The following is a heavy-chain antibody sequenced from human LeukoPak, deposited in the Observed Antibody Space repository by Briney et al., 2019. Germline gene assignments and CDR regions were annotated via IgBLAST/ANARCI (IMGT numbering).Heavy chain of an antibody. CDR2: ISSSSSTI. V-gene: IGHV3-48*01. CDR1: GFTFSSYS. D-gene: IGHD4-11*01. Sequence: GGSLRLSCAAAGFTFSSYSINWVRQAPGKGLEWVSYISSSSSTIYYADSVKGRFTISRDNAKNSLYLQMNSLRAEDTAVYYCARDALDYSNSDNWFDPWGQGTLVTVSS. CDR3: ARDALDYSNSDNWFDP. J-gene: IGHJ5*02.